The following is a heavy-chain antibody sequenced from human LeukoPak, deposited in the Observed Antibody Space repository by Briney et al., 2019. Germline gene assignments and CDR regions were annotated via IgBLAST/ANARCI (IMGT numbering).Heavy chain of an antibody. D-gene: IGHD3-3*01. V-gene: IGHV3-21*01. CDR3: ARDAYYDFWSGYPRYFDY. J-gene: IGHJ4*02. Sequence: GGALRLSCAGSGCTFTSYNMNWVRQAPGKALEWVSSITSDSRYMYYGDSVKGRFTISRDNAKNSLFLQMDGLRVDDTAVYFCARDAYYDFWSGYPRYFDYWGQGTLVTVSS. CDR1: GCTFTSYN. CDR2: ITSDSRYM.